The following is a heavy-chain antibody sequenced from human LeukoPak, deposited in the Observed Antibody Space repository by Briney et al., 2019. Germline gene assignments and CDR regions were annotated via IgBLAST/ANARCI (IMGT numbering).Heavy chain of an antibody. D-gene: IGHD3-22*01. CDR2: ISGSCGST. CDR1: GFTFSSYA. Sequence: PPGGSLRLSCAASGFTFSSYAMSWVRQAPGKGLEWVSAISGSCGSTYYADSVKGRFTISRDNSKNTLYLQMNSLRAEDTAVYYCAKDLAYYDSSGYPVDPFDYWGQGTLVTVSS. J-gene: IGHJ4*02. V-gene: IGHV3-23*01. CDR3: AKDLAYYDSSGYPVDPFDY.